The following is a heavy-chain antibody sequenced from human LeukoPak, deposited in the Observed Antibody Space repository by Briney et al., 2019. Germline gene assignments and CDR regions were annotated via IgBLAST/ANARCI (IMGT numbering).Heavy chain of an antibody. D-gene: IGHD3-10*01. Sequence: ASVKVSCKASGYIFTSYAMNWVRQAPGQGLEWMGWINTNTGNPTYAQGFTGRFVFSLDTSVSTAYLQISSLKAEDTAVYYCARDHNDPFVYKNLDYWGQGTLVTVSS. CDR3: ARDHNDPFVYKNLDY. V-gene: IGHV7-4-1*02. J-gene: IGHJ4*02. CDR1: GYIFTSYA. CDR2: INTNTGNP.